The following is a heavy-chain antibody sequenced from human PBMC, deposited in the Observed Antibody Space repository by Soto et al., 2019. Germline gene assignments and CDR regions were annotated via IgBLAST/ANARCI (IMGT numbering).Heavy chain of an antibody. D-gene: IGHD6-13*01. CDR1: GGSISSGGYY. CDR2: FYYSGST. CDR3: ARERYSSSWWCDY. Sequence: QVQLQESGPGLVKPSQTLSLTCTVSGGSISSGGYYWSWIRQHPGKGLVWIGYFYYSGSTYYNPSLKRQITISVDTSKNQYSLKLSSVTAADTAVYDCARERYSSSWWCDYWGQGTLVTVAS. V-gene: IGHV4-31*01. J-gene: IGHJ4*02.